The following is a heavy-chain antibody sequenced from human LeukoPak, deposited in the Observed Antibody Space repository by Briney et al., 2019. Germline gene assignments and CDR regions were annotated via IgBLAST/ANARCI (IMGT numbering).Heavy chain of an antibody. Sequence: GGSLRLSCTVSGFTVSSNSMSWVRQAPGKGLEWVSFIYSGGNTHYSDSVKGRFTISRDNAKNSLYLQMNSLRAEDTAVYYCAREKGSSYNRYYHYYMDVWGKGTTVTISS. D-gene: IGHD1-1*01. V-gene: IGHV3-53*01. J-gene: IGHJ6*03. CDR2: IYSGGNT. CDR3: AREKGSSYNRYYHYYMDV. CDR1: GFTVSSNS.